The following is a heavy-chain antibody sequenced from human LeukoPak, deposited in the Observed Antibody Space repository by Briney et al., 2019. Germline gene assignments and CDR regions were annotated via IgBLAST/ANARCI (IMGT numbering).Heavy chain of an antibody. CDR1: GGSISSGTHY. Sequence: PSETLSLTCTVSGGSISSGTHYYNWIRQHPGKGLEWIGYIYYTGITSYNPSLKSRVTMSVDMSMNQVSLKVTSLTAADTAVYYCAASSGVTLGRFWGQGAQVTVSS. V-gene: IGHV4-31*03. D-gene: IGHD3-16*01. CDR3: AASSGVTLGRF. J-gene: IGHJ4*02. CDR2: IYYTGIT.